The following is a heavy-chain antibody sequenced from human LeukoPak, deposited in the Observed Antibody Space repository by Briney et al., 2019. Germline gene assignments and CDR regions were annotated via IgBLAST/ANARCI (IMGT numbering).Heavy chain of an antibody. D-gene: IGHD3-9*01. CDR3: ARSPHILTGENFDY. Sequence: ASVKVSCKASGYTFTSYYMHWVRQAPGQGLEWMGWINLKSGGTNYARKFQGRVTMTRDTTTSTAYMDLSRLRSVHTAVYYCARSPHILTGENFDYWGQGTLVTVSS. CDR1: GYTFTSYY. CDR2: INLKSGGT. J-gene: IGHJ4*02. V-gene: IGHV1-2*02.